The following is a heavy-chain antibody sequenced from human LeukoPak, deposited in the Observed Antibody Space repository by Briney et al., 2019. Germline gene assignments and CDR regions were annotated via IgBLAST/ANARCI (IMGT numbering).Heavy chain of an antibody. CDR3: ARVGSRIAAAGSFDY. D-gene: IGHD6-13*01. J-gene: IGHJ4*02. CDR1: GYTFTSYY. V-gene: IGHV1-2*02. Sequence: ASVKVSCKASGYTFTSYYMHWVRQAPGQGLEWMGWINPNSGGTNYAQKFQGRVTMTRDTSISTAYMELSRLRSDDTAVYYCARVGSRIAAAGSFDYWGQGTLVTVSS. CDR2: INPNSGGT.